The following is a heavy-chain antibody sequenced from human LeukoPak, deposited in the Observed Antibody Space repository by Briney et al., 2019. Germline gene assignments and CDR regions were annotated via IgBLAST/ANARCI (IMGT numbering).Heavy chain of an antibody. CDR2: MYHSGST. Sequence: NPGGSLSLSCSASGFIVSSNYMSWIRQPPGKGLEWIGSMYHSGSTYYNPPLKSRVTISEDTSKNQFSLKLRSVTAADTAVYYCARGPRFGELLWHWFDPWGQGTLVTVSS. J-gene: IGHJ5*02. D-gene: IGHD3-10*01. CDR1: GFIVSSNY. CDR3: ARGPRFGELLWHWFDP. V-gene: IGHV4-38-2*02.